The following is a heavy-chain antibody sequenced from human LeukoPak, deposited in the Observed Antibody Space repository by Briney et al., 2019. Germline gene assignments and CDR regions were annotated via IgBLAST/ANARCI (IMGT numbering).Heavy chain of an antibody. J-gene: IGHJ6*02. CDR1: GGSISSYH. CDR2: IYYSGST. V-gene: IGHV4-59*01. D-gene: IGHD3-10*01. Sequence: SETLSLTCTVSGGSISSYHWSWIRQPPGKGLEWIGYIYYSGSTNYNPSLKSRVTISVDTSKNQFSLKLSSVTAADTAVYYCARLRTYYYGSGSYYTPPYYYGMDVWGQGTTVTVSS. CDR3: ARLRTYYYGSGSYYTPPYYYGMDV.